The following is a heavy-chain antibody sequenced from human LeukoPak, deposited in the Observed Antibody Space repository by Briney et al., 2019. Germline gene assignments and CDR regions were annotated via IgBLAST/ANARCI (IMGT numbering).Heavy chain of an antibody. CDR3: ARRSGSWSAFDI. D-gene: IGHD6-19*01. CDR1: GFSFGDHS. J-gene: IGHJ3*02. CDR2: IASKPYAEAT. V-gene: IGHV3-49*04. Sequence: PGGSLRLACRGSGFSFGDHSISWVRRAPGKGMEWVGFIASKPYAEATQYAASVEDRITISRDDSKSSAYLQMNSLRAEDTAVYYCARRSGSWSAFDIWGQGAMVTVSS.